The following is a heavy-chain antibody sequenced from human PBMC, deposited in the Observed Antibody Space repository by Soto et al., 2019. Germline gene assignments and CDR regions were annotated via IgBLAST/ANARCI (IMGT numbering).Heavy chain of an antibody. CDR2: FSGRSGDT. CDR1: GFSISTHA. Sequence: GGSLRLSCVASGFSISTHALTWVRQAPGKGLEWVSSFSGRSGDTYYAASVKGRFTISADSSKNTVILQMNNLRTDDTALYYCARDSRAWPNYFDSWGQGIQVTVSS. CDR3: ARDSRAWPNYFDS. V-gene: IGHV3-23*01. D-gene: IGHD6-19*01. J-gene: IGHJ4*02.